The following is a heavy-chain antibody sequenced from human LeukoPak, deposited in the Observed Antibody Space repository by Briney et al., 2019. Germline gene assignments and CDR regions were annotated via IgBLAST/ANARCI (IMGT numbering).Heavy chain of an antibody. CDR2: ITYDGKVQ. V-gene: IGHV3-30*04. CDR1: GFAFRTYS. J-gene: IGHJ4*02. D-gene: IGHD1-26*01. CDR3: AREERVGATYYLDA. Sequence: TGGSLSLSCAASGFAFRTYSMHWLRQAPGKGLEWLAVITYDGKVQHYTDSVKGQFNVPRDNSKKTLYLQMISLRLEDTAFYYCAREERVGATYYLDAWGRGTLVTVSS.